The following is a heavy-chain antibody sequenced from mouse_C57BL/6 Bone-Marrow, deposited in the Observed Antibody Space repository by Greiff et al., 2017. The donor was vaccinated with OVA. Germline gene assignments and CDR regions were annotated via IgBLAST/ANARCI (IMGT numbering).Heavy chain of an antibody. CDR2: IYPRSGNT. Sequence: QVQLKESGAELARPGASVKLSCKASGYTFTSYGISWVKQRTGQGLEWIGEIYPRSGNTYYNEKFKGKATLTADKSSSTAYMELRSLTSEDSAVYFCARDDGYLMDYWGQGTSVTVSS. V-gene: IGHV1-81*01. CDR1: GYTFTSYG. J-gene: IGHJ4*01. CDR3: ARDDGYLMDY. D-gene: IGHD2-3*01.